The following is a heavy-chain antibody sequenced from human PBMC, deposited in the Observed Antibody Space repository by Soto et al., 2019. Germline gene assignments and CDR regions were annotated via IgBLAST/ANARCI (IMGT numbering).Heavy chain of an antibody. V-gene: IGHV3-23*01. D-gene: IGHD2-2*01. CDR2: ISGGGDRT. CDR1: GFTFINYA. CDR3: ARKVLGSTSRPDWWYFDL. J-gene: IGHJ2*01. Sequence: EVQLLESGGGLVQPGGSLRLSCVGSGFTFINYAMNWVRQTPGKGLEWVSTISGGGDRTFDADTVKGRFTISRDNSKNTVNLQMNSLRADDTAVYYCARKVLGSTSRPDWWYFDLWGPGTLVTVSS.